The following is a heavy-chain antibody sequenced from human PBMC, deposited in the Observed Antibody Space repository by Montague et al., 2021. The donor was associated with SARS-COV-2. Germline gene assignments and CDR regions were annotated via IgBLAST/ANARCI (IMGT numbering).Heavy chain of an antibody. J-gene: IGHJ5*02. D-gene: IGHD3-22*01. CDR1: GDSISYFY. CDR2: VSASGST. V-gene: IGHV4-4*07. Sequence: SETLSLTCTVSGDSISYFYWSWIRQPAGKGLEWIRRVSASGSTNYNPSLNSRVTMSVDTSKKQFSLRLSPVTAADTAVYYCARATRSIVVLNWFDPWGQGTLVTVSS. CDR3: ARATRSIVVLNWFDP.